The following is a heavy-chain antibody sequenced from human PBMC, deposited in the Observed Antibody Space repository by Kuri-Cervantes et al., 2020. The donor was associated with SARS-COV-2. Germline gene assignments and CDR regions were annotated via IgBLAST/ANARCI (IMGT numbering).Heavy chain of an antibody. J-gene: IGHJ4*02. CDR1: GFTFSSYS. Sequence: GESLKISCAASGFTFSSYSMNWVRQAPGKGLEWVSSISSSSSYIYYADSVKGRFTISRDIAKTSLYLQMNSLRAEDTAVYYCAKDVVRHDILTGHDYWGQGTLVTVSS. CDR3: AKDVVRHDILTGHDY. D-gene: IGHD3-9*01. CDR2: ISSSSSYI. V-gene: IGHV3-21*01.